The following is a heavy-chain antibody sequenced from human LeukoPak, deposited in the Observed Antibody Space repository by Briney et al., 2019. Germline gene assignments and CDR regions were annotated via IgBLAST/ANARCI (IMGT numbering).Heavy chain of an antibody. D-gene: IGHD3-22*01. J-gene: IGHJ4*02. V-gene: IGHV5-51*01. CDR2: IYPGDSDT. CDR3: ATLRSGYYYDCFDY. CDR1: GYSFTNYW. Sequence: GESLKISCKGSGYSFTNYWIGWVRQMPGKGLEWMGIIYPGDSDTKYSPSFQGQVTISDDKSISTAYLQWSSLKASGTAMYYCATLRSGYYYDCFDYWGQGTLVTVSS.